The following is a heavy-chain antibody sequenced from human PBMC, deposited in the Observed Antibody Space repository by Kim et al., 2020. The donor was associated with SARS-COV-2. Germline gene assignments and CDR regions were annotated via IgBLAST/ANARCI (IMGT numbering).Heavy chain of an antibody. CDR3: AREGQGDAFDI. Sequence: TYSNPSLKSRVTISVDTSKNQFSLKLSSVTAADTAVYYCAREGQGDAFDIWGQGTMVTVSS. J-gene: IGHJ3*02. V-gene: IGHV4-31*02. CDR2: T.